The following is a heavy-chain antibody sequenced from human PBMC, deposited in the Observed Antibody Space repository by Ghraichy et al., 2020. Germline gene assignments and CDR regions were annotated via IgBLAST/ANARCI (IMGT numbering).Heavy chain of an antibody. D-gene: IGHD3-22*01. V-gene: IGHV3-7*01. J-gene: IGHJ2*01. CDR1: GFTFSNYW. CDR2: MKQEGNEK. Sequence: GESLNISCTASGFTFSNYWMTWVRQAPGKGLEWVVNMKQEGNEKYYADSVKGRFTMSRDDAKNSLYLQMNSMRAEDTAVYYCARDASSGYYPFWYFDLWGRGTLVTVSS. CDR3: ARDASSGYYPFWYFDL.